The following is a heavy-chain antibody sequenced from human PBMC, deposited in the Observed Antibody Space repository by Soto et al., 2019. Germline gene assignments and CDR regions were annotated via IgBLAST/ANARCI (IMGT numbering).Heavy chain of an antibody. CDR3: ARREQQLVRAAFDP. D-gene: IGHD6-13*01. CDR2: IYYSGST. V-gene: IGHV4-31*03. CDR1: GGSISSGGYY. J-gene: IGHJ5*02. Sequence: SETLSLTCTVSGGSISSGGYYWSWIRQHPGKGLEWIGYIYYSGSTYYNPSLKSRVTISVDTSKNQFSLKLSSVTAADTAVYYCARREQQLVRAAFDPWGQGTLVTVSS.